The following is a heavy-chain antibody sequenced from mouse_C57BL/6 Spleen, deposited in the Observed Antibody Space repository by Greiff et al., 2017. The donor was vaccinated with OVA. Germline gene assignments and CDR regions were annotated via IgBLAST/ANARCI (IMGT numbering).Heavy chain of an antibody. Sequence: EVKLMESGGGLVKPGGSLKLSCAASGFTFSDYGMHWVRQAPEKGLEWVAYISSGSSTIYYADTVKGRFTFSRDNAKNTLFLQLPSLRSEDTAMYYCARDYGSSYGDFDVWGTGTTVTVSS. D-gene: IGHD1-1*01. J-gene: IGHJ1*03. CDR2: ISSGSSTI. CDR3: ARDYGSSYGDFDV. CDR1: GFTFSDYG. V-gene: IGHV5-17*01.